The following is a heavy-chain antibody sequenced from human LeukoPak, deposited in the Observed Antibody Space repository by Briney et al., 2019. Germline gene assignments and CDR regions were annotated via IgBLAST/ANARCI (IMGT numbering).Heavy chain of an antibody. D-gene: IGHD4-17*01. CDR1: GYTFTSYG. CDR3: AARETVHGFFDY. CDR2: ISAYNGNT. V-gene: IGHV1-18*01. Sequence: ASVKVSCKASGYTFTSYGISWVRQAPGQGLEWMGWISAYNGNTNYAQKLRGRVTMTTDTSTSTAYMELRSLRSDDTAVYYCAARETVHGFFDYWGQGTLVTVSS. J-gene: IGHJ4*02.